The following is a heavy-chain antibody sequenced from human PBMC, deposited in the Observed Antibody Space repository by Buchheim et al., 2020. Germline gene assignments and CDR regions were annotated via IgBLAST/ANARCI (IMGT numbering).Heavy chain of an antibody. Sequence: QVQLVQSGAEVKKPGSSVKVSCKASGGTFSSYAISWVRQAPGQGLEWMGRIIPILGIANYAQKFQGRVTITADNSTSTAYMELSSLRSEDTAVYYCAREGDTAMVTSYYYYYGMDVWGQGTT. CDR1: GGTFSSYA. D-gene: IGHD5-18*01. V-gene: IGHV1-69*04. CDR2: IIPILGIA. J-gene: IGHJ6*02. CDR3: AREGDTAMVTSYYYYYGMDV.